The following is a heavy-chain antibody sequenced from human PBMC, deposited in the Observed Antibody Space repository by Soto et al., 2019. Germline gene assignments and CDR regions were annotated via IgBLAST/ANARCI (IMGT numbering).Heavy chain of an antibody. CDR1: GFTFSSYG. V-gene: IGHV3-30*18. CDR2: ISYDGSNK. J-gene: IGHJ3*02. Sequence: GGSLRLSCAASGFTFSSYGMHWVRQAPGKGLEWVAVISYDGSNKYYADSVKGRFTISRDNSKNTLYLQMNSLRAEDTAVYYCAKVGVLGYCSGGSCYSLLVDIWGQGTMVTVSS. D-gene: IGHD2-15*01. CDR3: AKVGVLGYCSGGSCYSLLVDI.